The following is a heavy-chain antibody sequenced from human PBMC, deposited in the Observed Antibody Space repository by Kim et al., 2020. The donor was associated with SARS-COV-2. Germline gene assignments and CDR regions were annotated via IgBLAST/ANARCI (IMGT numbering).Heavy chain of an antibody. D-gene: IGHD6-13*01. Sequence: DSVKGRFTISRDNSKNTLYLQMNSLRAEDTAVYYCARDHGSRIPYYGMDVWGQGTTVTVSS. CDR3: ARDHGSRIPYYGMDV. V-gene: IGHV3-30*01. J-gene: IGHJ6*02.